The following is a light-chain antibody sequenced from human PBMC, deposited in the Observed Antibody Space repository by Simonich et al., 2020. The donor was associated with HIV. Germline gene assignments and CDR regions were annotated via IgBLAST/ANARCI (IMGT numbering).Light chain of an antibody. CDR3: QQYYGYPPT. Sequence: DIQMTQSPSTLSASVGDRVTITCRASQSINNWLAWYQQKPGKAPKLLIYKASSLESGVPSRFSGSGSGTEFTLTISSLQPDDFATYYCQQYYGYPPTFGPGTKVDI. J-gene: IGKJ3*01. V-gene: IGKV1-5*03. CDR2: KAS. CDR1: QSINNW.